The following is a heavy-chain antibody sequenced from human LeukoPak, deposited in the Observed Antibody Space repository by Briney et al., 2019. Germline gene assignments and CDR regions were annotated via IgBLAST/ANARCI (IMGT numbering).Heavy chain of an antibody. Sequence: KPSETLSLTCTVAGGSLTSTTYRWGWIRQPPGKGLEWIGQIYSRGNTNYNPSLKSRVTVSVDTSKSQFSLKLNSVTAADTAVYYCARLWFGIKGDYFDYWGQGTLVSVSS. D-gene: IGHD3-10*01. J-gene: IGHJ4*02. CDR3: ARLWFGIKGDYFDY. CDR2: IYSRGNT. V-gene: IGHV4-39*01. CDR1: GGSLTSTTYR.